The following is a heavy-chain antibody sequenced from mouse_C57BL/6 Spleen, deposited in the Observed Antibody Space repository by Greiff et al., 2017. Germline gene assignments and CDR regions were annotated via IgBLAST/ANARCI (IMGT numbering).Heavy chain of an antibody. CDR1: GYTFTSYW. Sequence: VQLQQPGAELVMPGASVKLSCTASGYTFTSYWMHWVKQRPGQGLEWIGEIDPSDSYTNYNQKFKGKSTLTVDKSSSTAYMQLSSLTSEDSAVYYCASFYYGSSLAWFAYWGQGTLVTVSA. CDR3: ASFYYGSSLAWFAY. D-gene: IGHD1-1*01. V-gene: IGHV1-69*01. J-gene: IGHJ3*01. CDR2: IDPSDSYT.